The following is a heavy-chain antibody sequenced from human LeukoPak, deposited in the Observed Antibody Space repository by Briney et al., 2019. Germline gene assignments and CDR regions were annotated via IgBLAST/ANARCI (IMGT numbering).Heavy chain of an antibody. D-gene: IGHD3-10*01. Sequence: PSETLSLTCTVSGYSISSGYYWGWIRQPPGKGLEWIGSIYHSGSTYYNPSLKSRVTISVDTSKNQFSLKLSSVTAADTAVYYCASGKWFGELPYPFDPWGQGTLVTVSS. J-gene: IGHJ5*02. V-gene: IGHV4-38-2*02. CDR3: ASGKWFGELPYPFDP. CDR2: IYHSGST. CDR1: GYSISSGYY.